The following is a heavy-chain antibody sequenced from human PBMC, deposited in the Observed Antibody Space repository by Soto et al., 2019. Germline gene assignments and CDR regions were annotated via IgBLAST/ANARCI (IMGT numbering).Heavy chain of an antibody. D-gene: IGHD4-17*01. V-gene: IGHV4-31*03. CDR2: IYYSGST. CDR3: ARGTYGDSSPSNWFDP. CDR1: GGSISSGGYY. J-gene: IGHJ5*02. Sequence: SETLSLTCTVSGGSISSGGYYWSWIRQHPGKGLEWIGYIYYSGSTYYNPSLKSRVTISVDTSKNQFSLKLSSVTAADTAVYYCARGTYGDSSPSNWFDPWGQGTLVTVSS.